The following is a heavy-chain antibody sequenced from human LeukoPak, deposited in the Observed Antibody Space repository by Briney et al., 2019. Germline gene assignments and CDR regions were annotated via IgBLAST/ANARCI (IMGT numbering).Heavy chain of an antibody. Sequence: GGSLRLSCVGSGFTFRSHAMSWVRQAPEKGLEFVSGIYENGGTTYYADSVKGRFSISRDNSKNTLYLQMDSLRGEDTAVYYCAKDFRIGYSAHFDYWGQGTQVTVSS. J-gene: IGHJ4*02. D-gene: IGHD2-21*01. CDR2: IYENGGTT. CDR3: AKDFRIGYSAHFDY. V-gene: IGHV3-23*01. CDR1: GFTFRSHA.